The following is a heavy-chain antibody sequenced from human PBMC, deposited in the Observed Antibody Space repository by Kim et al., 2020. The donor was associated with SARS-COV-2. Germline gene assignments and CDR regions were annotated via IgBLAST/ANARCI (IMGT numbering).Heavy chain of an antibody. CDR1: GFTVSSNY. CDR2: IYSGGST. D-gene: IGHD6-13*01. CDR3: ARDRNWYSSSWAPAFDI. V-gene: IGHV3-53*01. Sequence: GGSLRLSCAASGFTVSSNYMSWVRQAPGKGLEWVSVIYSGGSTYYADSVKGRFTISRDNSKNTLYLQMNSLRAEDTAVYYCARDRNWYSSSWAPAFDIWGQGTMVTVSS. J-gene: IGHJ3*02.